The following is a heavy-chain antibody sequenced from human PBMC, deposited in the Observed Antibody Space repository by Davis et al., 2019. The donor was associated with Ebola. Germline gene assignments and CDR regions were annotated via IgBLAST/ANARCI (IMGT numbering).Heavy chain of an antibody. V-gene: IGHV3-30*03. J-gene: IGHJ4*02. CDR2: ISPDGSDK. CDR3: ARVMVRGVISLDY. CDR1: GISFSNYG. Sequence: GGSLRLSCAAPGISFSNYGMFWVRQAPGKVMEWVAVISPDGSDKNYADSGKGRFTISRDNAKNSLYLQMNSLRDEDTAVYYCARVMVRGVISLDYWGQGTLVTVSS. D-gene: IGHD3-10*01.